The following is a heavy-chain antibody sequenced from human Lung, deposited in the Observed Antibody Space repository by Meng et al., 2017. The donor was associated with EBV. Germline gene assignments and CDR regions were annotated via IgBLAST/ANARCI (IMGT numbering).Heavy chain of an antibody. Sequence: QPQEAGPGLVKPSPTLSRTGTVMGGSIRFGDYSWRWIRQPPGKGLEWIGYIYDSGSTSYNPSLMSRVTISVDTSRNQFSLKLTSVTAADTAVYYCAREYSSSSGLPGPWGQGTLVTVSS. CDR1: GGSIRFGDYS. D-gene: IGHD6-6*01. CDR2: IYDSGST. V-gene: IGHV4-30-4*08. J-gene: IGHJ5*02. CDR3: AREYSSSSGLPGP.